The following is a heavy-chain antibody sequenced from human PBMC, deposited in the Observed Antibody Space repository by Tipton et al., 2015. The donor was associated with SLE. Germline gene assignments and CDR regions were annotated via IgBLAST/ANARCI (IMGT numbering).Heavy chain of an antibody. CDR1: GFTFSSYE. J-gene: IGHJ3*02. CDR2: ISSSGSTI. Sequence: GSLRLSCAASGFTFSSYEMNWVRQAPGKGLEWVSYISSSGSTIYYADSVKGRFTISRDNAKNPLYLQMNSLRAEDTAVYYCARSTFAPGAFDIWGQGTMVTVSS. CDR3: ARSTFAPGAFDI. V-gene: IGHV3-48*03. D-gene: IGHD5/OR15-5a*01.